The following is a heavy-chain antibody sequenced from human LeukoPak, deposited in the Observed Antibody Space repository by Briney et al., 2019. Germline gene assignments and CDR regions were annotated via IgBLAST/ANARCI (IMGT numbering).Heavy chain of an antibody. CDR2: ISYDGSNK. D-gene: IGHD4-17*01. CDR3: AKEALYGDYYFDY. J-gene: IGHJ4*02. CDR1: GFTFSSYG. Sequence: GGSLRLSCAASGFTFSSYGMHWVRQAPGKGLEWVAVISYDGSNKYYADSVKGRFTISRDNSKNTLYLQMNSLRAEDTAVHYCAKEALYGDYYFDYWGQGTLVTVSS. V-gene: IGHV3-30*18.